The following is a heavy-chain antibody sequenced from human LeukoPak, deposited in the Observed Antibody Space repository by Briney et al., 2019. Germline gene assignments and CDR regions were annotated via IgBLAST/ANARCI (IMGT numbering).Heavy chain of an antibody. CDR1: GYTFTSYA. D-gene: IGHD3-22*01. J-gene: IGHJ4*02. CDR2: ISASKGNT. Sequence: GASVKVSCKASGYTFTSYAITWVRQAPGQGLEWMGWISASKGNTNYVQKLKGRVTMTTDTSTTTAYMELRSLRSDDTAVYYWARVRLDNTMNCDYWGQGTLVTVSS. CDR3: ARVRLDNTMNCDY. V-gene: IGHV1-18*01.